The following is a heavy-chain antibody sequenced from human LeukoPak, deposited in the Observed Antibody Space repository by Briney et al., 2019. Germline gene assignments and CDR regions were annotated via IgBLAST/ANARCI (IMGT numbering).Heavy chain of an antibody. CDR1: GFTFSSYG. V-gene: IGHV3-30*18. CDR2: ISYDGSNK. Sequence: GGSLRLSCAASGFTFSSYGMPWVRQAPGKGLEWVAVISYDGSNKYYADSVKGRFTISRDNSKNTLYLQMNSLRAEDTAVYYCAKGSMGYCSSTSCVRGDWFDPWGQGTLVTVSS. J-gene: IGHJ5*02. CDR3: AKGSMGYCSSTSCVRGDWFDP. D-gene: IGHD2-2*01.